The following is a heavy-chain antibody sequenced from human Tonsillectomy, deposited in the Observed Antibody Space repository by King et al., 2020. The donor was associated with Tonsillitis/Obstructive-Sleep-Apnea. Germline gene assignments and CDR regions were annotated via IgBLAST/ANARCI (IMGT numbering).Heavy chain of an antibody. CDR3: ARPAPSLNDAFDI. J-gene: IGHJ3*02. CDR2: IYPGDSDT. CDR1: GYSFTSYW. V-gene: IGHV5-51*01. Sequence: VQLVQSGAEVKKPGESLKISCKGSGYSFTSYWIGWVRQMPGKGLDWMGIIYPGDSDTRYSPSFQGQVPISADKSISTAYLQWSSLKASDTAMYYCARPAPSLNDAFDIWGQGTMVTVSS.